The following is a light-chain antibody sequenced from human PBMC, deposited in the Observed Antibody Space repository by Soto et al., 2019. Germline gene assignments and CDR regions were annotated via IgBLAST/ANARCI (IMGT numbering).Light chain of an antibody. Sequence: EVVMTQSPATLSVSPGEGATLSCRASQSVSSYLAWYQQKPGQAPRLLIYDASNRATGIPDRFSGSGSGTDFTLTISRLEPEDFAVYYCQQYGNSIPITFGQGTRLEIK. CDR1: QSVSSY. CDR3: QQYGNSIPIT. CDR2: DAS. J-gene: IGKJ5*01. V-gene: IGKV3-20*01.